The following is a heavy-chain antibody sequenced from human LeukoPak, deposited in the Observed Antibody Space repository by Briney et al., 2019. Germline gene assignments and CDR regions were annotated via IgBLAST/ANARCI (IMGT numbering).Heavy chain of an antibody. J-gene: IGHJ6*03. V-gene: IGHV4-61*02. Sequence: SQTLSLTCTVSGGSVSSGTYYWNWIRQPAGEGLEWIGRIYTSGTTNYNPSLKSRVTISVDTSKNQFSLKVSSVTAADTAVYYCARETSQKGAHYMDVWGKGTTVTISS. CDR3: ARETSQKGAHYMDV. D-gene: IGHD3-16*01. CDR2: IYTSGTT. CDR1: GGSVSSGTYY.